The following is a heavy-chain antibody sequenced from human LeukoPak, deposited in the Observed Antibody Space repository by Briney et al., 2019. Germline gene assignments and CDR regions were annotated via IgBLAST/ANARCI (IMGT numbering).Heavy chain of an antibody. CDR1: GFTFSSYW. Sequence: GGSLRLSCAASGFTFSSYWMSWVRQAPGKGLEWVASIKQDGSEKYYVDSVKGRFTISRDNAKNSLYLQMNSLRAEDTAVYYCARVTYYYDSSGYGPGWFDPWGQGTLVTVSS. V-gene: IGHV3-7*01. D-gene: IGHD3-22*01. J-gene: IGHJ5*02. CDR3: ARVTYYYDSSGYGPGWFDP. CDR2: IKQDGSEK.